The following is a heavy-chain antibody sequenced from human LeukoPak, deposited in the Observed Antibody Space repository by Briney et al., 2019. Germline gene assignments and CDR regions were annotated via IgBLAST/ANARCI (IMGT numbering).Heavy chain of an antibody. CDR2: ISHTGST. Sequence: SETLSLTCTVSGGSISNYYWSWIRQSPGKGLEWIGYISHTGSTNYNPSLKSRVTMSVDKSKNQLSLKLSSVAATDTAVYYCARARGRYIDFLDYWGQGTLITVSS. J-gene: IGHJ4*02. CDR1: GGSISNYY. CDR3: ARARGRYIDFLDY. V-gene: IGHV4-59*08. D-gene: IGHD3-9*01.